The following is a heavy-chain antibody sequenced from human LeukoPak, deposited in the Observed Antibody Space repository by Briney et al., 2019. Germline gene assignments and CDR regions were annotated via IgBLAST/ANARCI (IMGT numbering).Heavy chain of an antibody. J-gene: IGHJ4*02. CDR2: IYTSGST. V-gene: IGHV4-61*02. Sequence: SETLSLTCTVSGGSISSGSYYWSWIRQPAGKGLEWIGRIYTSGSTNYNPSLKSRVTISVDTSKNQFSLKLSSVTAADTAVYYCARDSQYYYDSGGYYTLDYWGQGTLVTVSS. D-gene: IGHD3-22*01. CDR1: GGSISSGSYY. CDR3: ARDSQYYYDSGGYYTLDY.